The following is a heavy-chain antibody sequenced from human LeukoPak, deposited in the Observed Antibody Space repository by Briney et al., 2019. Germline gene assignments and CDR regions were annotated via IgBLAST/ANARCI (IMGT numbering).Heavy chain of an antibody. Sequence: GRSLRLSCAASGFTFSNYDMHWVRQAPGKGLEWVAIISYDGSNKYFVDSVKGLFTISRDNSKNTLYLQMNSLRAEDTAVYYCAQGPDRSGYYSLDYWGQGTLVTVSS. CDR2: ISYDGSNK. CDR3: AQGPDRSGYYSLDY. J-gene: IGHJ4*02. CDR1: GFTFSNYD. D-gene: IGHD3-22*01. V-gene: IGHV3-30*18.